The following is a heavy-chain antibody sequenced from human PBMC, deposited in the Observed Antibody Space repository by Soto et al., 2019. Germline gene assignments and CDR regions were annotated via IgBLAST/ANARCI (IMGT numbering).Heavy chain of an antibody. J-gene: IGHJ4*02. CDR1: GFTFSSYA. D-gene: IGHD3-22*01. V-gene: IGHV3-23*01. CDR3: AKGRESSGSYRPFDY. Sequence: SLRLSCAASGFTFSSYAMSWVRQAPGKGLEWVSAISAGAVATNYADSVKGRFTISRDNSKNTLYLQMNSLRAEDTAVYYCAKGRESSGSYRPFDYWGQGALVTVSS. CDR2: ISAGAVAT.